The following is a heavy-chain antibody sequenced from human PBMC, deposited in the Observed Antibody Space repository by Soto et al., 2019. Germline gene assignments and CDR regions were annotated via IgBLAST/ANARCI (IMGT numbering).Heavy chain of an antibody. CDR1: GYTFTSYD. CDR3: ARGQRGYGSSTSGYAEDNYYYRDV. D-gene: IGHD2-2*01. Sequence: QVQLVQSGAEVKKPGASVKVSCKASGYTFTSYDINWVRQATGQGLEWMGWMNPNRGNTGYAQKFQGRATVTRNTSRSKAERELSSRRSEDTAVYYGARGQRGYGSSTSGYAEDNYYYRDVGGKGTPVTVSS. J-gene: IGHJ6*03. V-gene: IGHV1-8*01. CDR2: MNPNRGNT.